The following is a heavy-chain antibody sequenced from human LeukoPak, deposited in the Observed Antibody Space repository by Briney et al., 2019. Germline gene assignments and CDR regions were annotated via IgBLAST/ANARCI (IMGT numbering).Heavy chain of an antibody. J-gene: IGHJ3*02. CDR1: GRSISSYY. CDR3: ARATGYCSGGSCYSEPGAFDI. V-gene: IGHV4-59*12. Sequence: PSETLSLTCTVYGRSISSYYWSWIRQPPGKGLEWIGYIYYSGSTNYNPSLKSRVTISVDTSKNQFSLKLSAVTAADTAVYYCARATGYCSGGSCYSEPGAFDIWGQGTMVTVSS. D-gene: IGHD2-15*01. CDR2: IYYSGST.